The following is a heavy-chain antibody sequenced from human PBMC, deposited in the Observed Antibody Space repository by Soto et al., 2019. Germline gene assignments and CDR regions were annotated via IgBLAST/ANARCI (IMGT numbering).Heavy chain of an antibody. CDR3: AREPTVTTYYYYYYMGV. CDR2: ISYDGSNK. Sequence: GGSLRLSCAASGFTFSSYGMHWVRQAPGKGLEWVAVISYDGSNKYYADSVKGRFTISRDNSKNTLYLQMNSLRVEDTAVYYCAREPTVTTYYYYYYMGVWGKGTTVTVSS. V-gene: IGHV3-30*03. CDR1: GFTFSSYG. D-gene: IGHD4-17*01. J-gene: IGHJ6*03.